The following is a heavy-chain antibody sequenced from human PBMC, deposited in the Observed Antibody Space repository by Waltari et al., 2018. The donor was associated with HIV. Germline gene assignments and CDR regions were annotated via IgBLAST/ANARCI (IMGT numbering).Heavy chain of an antibody. J-gene: IGHJ6*02. CDR2: IKQDGSEK. V-gene: IGHV3-7*01. CDR3: ARADYDFWSGSVYYYYGMDV. Sequence: FTFSSYWMSWVRQAPGKGLEWVANIKQDGSEKYYVDSVKGRFTISRDNAKNSLYLQMNSLRAEDTAVYYCARADYDFWSGSVYYYYGMDVWGQGTTVTVSS. CDR1: FTFSSYW. D-gene: IGHD3-3*01.